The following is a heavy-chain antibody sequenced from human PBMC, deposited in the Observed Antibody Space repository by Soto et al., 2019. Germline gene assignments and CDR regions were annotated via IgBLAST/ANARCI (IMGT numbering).Heavy chain of an antibody. V-gene: IGHV3-30*18. CDR2: ISYDGSNK. CDR3: AKGLPLGMATITDYYYGMDV. D-gene: IGHD5-12*01. Sequence: QVQLVESGGGVVQPGRSLRLSCAASGFTFSSYGMHWVRQAPGKGLEWVAVISYDGSNKYYADSVKGRFTISRDNSKNTLYLPMNRLRAEDTAVYYCAKGLPLGMATITDYYYGMDVWGQGTTVTVSS. J-gene: IGHJ6*02. CDR1: GFTFSSYG.